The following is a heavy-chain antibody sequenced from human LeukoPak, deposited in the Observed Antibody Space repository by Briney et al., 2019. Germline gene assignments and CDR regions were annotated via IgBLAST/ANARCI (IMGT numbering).Heavy chain of an antibody. CDR1: GGYISSSSYY. CDR2: IYSSGST. J-gene: IGHJ6*03. Sequence: SETLSLTCTVSGGYISSSSYYWGWIRQPPGKGLEWIGSIYSSGSTYYNPSLKSRVTISVDTSKNQFSLKLSSVTAADTAVYYCARAEPPNYYYYYYMDVWGKGTTVTVSS. D-gene: IGHD1-26*01. CDR3: ARAEPPNYYYYYYMDV. V-gene: IGHV4-39*07.